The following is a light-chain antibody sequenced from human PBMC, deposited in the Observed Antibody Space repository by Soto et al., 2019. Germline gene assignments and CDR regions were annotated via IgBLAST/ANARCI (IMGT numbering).Light chain of an antibody. CDR2: GAS. J-gene: IGKJ2*01. V-gene: IGKV1-6*01. Sequence: AIQMTQSPSTLSASVGDRVTITCRASQGIRNELGCYQQKPGKAPKFLIYGASNLQSGVPSRFSGNGSGTDFTLTINSLQPEDFATYYCLQDYNYPRTFGQGTNLEIK. CDR1: QGIRNE. CDR3: LQDYNYPRT.